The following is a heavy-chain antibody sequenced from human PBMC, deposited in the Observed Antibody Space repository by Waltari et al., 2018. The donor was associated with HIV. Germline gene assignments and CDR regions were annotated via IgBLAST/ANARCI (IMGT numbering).Heavy chain of an antibody. V-gene: IGHV1-69*08. CDR3: ASARETMGVDFDS. Sequence: QVQLVQSGAEVKKHGSSVKVSCKASGGAFVSHTFNWVRQAPGQGLEWMGRAIPMFGTANYARKFQGRVTITADKSTTTAYMELNGLRIDDTAVYYCASARETMGVDFDSWGQGTLVTVS. CDR2: AIPMFGTA. CDR1: GGAFVSHT. D-gene: IGHD3-10*01. J-gene: IGHJ5*01.